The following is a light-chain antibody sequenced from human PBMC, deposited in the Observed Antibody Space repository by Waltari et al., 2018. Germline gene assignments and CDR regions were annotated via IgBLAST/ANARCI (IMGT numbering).Light chain of an antibody. V-gene: IGLV2-8*01. Sequence: QSALTQPPSASGSPGQSVTLSCTGTSSDVGGYNYVSWYQQHPGKAPKLMIYEVSKRPSGVPDRFSGSKSGSTASLTVSGLQAEDEADYYCSSYAGSNNVVFGGGTKLTVL. J-gene: IGLJ2*01. CDR1: SSDVGGYNY. CDR3: SSYAGSNNVV. CDR2: EVS.